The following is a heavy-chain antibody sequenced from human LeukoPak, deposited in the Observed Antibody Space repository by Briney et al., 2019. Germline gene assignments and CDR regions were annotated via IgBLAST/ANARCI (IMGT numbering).Heavy chain of an antibody. CDR3: ARDTYDISGYYYGPFDY. D-gene: IGHD3-22*01. Sequence: GGSLRLSCAASGFTFSSYWMHWVRQAPGKGLVWVARINTDGSSTSYADSVKGRFTISRDKAKNTLYLQMNSLRAEDTAVYYCARDTYDISGYYYGPFDYWGQGTLVTVSS. J-gene: IGHJ4*02. CDR2: INTDGSST. CDR1: GFTFSSYW. V-gene: IGHV3-74*01.